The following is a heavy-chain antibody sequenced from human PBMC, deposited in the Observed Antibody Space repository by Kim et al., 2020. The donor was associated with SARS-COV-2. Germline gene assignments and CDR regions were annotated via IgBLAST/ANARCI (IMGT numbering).Heavy chain of an antibody. Sequence: SETLSLTCTVSGGSISTYYWSWIRQTPGKGLEWIGYIYYTGSTNHNPSLKSRVTMSVDTSKNQFSLRLSSLIAADTAVYYCARGPGSRHYFDSWGQGTLV. V-gene: IGHV4-59*01. CDR3: ARGPGSRHYFDS. J-gene: IGHJ4*02. D-gene: IGHD3-10*01. CDR1: GGSISTYY. CDR2: IYYTGST.